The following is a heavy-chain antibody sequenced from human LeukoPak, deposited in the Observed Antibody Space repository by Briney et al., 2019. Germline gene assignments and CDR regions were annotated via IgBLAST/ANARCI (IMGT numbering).Heavy chain of an antibody. CDR2: IRYDGSTK. Sequence: GGSLRLSCAASGFSFSTCGMHWVRQAPGKGLEWVSFIRYDGSTKYYADSLKGRFTIYRDNSKNTLYLQMDSLRAEDTAVYYCATVMGYGDYAGCDYWGQGTLVTVSS. V-gene: IGHV3-30*02. J-gene: IGHJ4*02. D-gene: IGHD4-17*01. CDR3: ATVMGYGDYAGCDY. CDR1: GFSFSTCG.